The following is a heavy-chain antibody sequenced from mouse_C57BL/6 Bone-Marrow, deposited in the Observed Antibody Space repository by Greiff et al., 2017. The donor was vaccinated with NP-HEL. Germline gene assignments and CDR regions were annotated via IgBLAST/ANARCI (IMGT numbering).Heavy chain of an antibody. CDR1: GYTFTSYT. J-gene: IGHJ3*01. Sequence: VKLQESGAELARPGASVKMSCKASGYTFTSYTMHWVKQRPGQGLQWIGYINPSSGYTKYNQKFKDKATLTADKSSSTAYMQLSSLTSEDSAVYYCARVGSSGYWFAYWGQGTLVTVSA. CDR3: ARVGSSGYWFAY. D-gene: IGHD3-2*02. CDR2: INPSSGYT. V-gene: IGHV1-4*01.